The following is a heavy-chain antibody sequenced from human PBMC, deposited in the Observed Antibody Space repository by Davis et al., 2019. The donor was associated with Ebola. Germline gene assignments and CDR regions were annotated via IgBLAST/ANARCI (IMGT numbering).Heavy chain of an antibody. CDR1: GGSISSYY. V-gene: IGHV4-59*01. CDR2: IYYSGST. Sequence: SETLSLTCTVSGGSISSYYWSWIRQPPGKGLEWIGYIYYSGSTNYNPSLKSRVTISVDTSKNQFSLKLSSVTAADTAVYYCARDLLAAAGAFDIWGQGTMVTVSS. J-gene: IGHJ3*02. D-gene: IGHD6-13*01. CDR3: ARDLLAAAGAFDI.